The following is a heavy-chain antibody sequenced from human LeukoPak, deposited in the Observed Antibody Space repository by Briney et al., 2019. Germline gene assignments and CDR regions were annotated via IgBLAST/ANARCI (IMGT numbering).Heavy chain of an antibody. J-gene: IGHJ4*02. CDR3: ARGGGKSARLH. Sequence: QSGGSLRLSCAASGFTFSSYSMNWVRQAPGKGLEWVSYISSSSSTIYYADSVKGRFTISRDNAKNSLYLQMNSLRAEDTAVYYCARGGGKSARLHWGQGTLVTVSS. CDR1: GFTFSSYS. V-gene: IGHV3-48*01. D-gene: IGHD3-16*01. CDR2: ISSSSSTI.